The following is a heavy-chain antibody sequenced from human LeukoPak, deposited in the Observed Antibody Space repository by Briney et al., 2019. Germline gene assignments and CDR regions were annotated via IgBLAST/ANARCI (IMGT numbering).Heavy chain of an antibody. V-gene: IGHV1-46*01. CDR3: ARGRSILTGYYRCAFDT. Sequence: ASVKVSCKASGYTFTSYYMHWVRQAPGQGLEWMGIINPSGGSTSYAQKFQGRVTMTRDTSTSTVYMELSSLRSEDTAVYYCARGRSILTGYYRCAFDTWGQGTMVTVSS. CDR2: INPSGGST. CDR1: GYTFTSYY. J-gene: IGHJ3*02. D-gene: IGHD3-9*01.